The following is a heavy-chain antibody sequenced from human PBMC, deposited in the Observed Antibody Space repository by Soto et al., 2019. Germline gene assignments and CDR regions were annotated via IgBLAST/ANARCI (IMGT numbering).Heavy chain of an antibody. CDR2: ISSSSRYT. V-gene: IGHV3-11*06. J-gene: IGHJ4*02. D-gene: IGHD2-15*01. Sequence: QVQLVESGGGLVKPAGSLRLSCAASGFTFSDYYMSWIRQAPGKGLEWVSYISSSSRYTNYAYSVKGRFTISRDNAKNSLYLQINSLCAEDTAVYNCARNPSGYWSGGSCYHFDYWGPGTLVIFAS. CDR3: ARNPSGYWSGGSCYHFDY. CDR1: GFTFSDYY.